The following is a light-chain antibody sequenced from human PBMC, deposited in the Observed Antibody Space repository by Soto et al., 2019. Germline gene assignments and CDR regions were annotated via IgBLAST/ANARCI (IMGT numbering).Light chain of an antibody. CDR2: GAS. CDR3: QQYNNWPPRAWT. V-gene: IGKV3-15*01. CDR1: QSVSSN. Sequence: EIVMTQSLATLSVSPGERATLSCRASQSVSSNLAWYQQKPGQAPRLLSYGASTRATGTPARFSGSGSGTEFTLTITSLQSEDFVVYYCQQYNNWPPRAWTFGQGTKVEIK. J-gene: IGKJ1*01.